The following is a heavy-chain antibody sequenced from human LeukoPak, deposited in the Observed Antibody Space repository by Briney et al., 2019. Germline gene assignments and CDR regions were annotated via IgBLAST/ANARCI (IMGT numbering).Heavy chain of an antibody. CDR3: VTLTNSNLYYYYYMDV. CDR2: ISSSSSTI. CDR1: GFTFSSYS. J-gene: IGHJ6*03. D-gene: IGHD4-11*01. Sequence: GGSLRLSCAASGFTFSSYSMNWVRQAPGKGLEWVSYISSSSSTIYYADSVKGRFTISRDNAKNSLYLQMNSLRAEDTAVYYCVTLTNSNLYYYYYMDVWGKGTTVTVSS. V-gene: IGHV3-48*01.